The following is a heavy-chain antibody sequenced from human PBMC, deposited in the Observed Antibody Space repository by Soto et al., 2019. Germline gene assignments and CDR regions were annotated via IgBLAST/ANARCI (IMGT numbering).Heavy chain of an antibody. CDR2: INAYNGNT. Sequence: RASVKVSCKASGYTFTSYGISWVRQAPGQGLEWMGWINAYNGNTNYAQNLQGRVTMTTDTSTSTAYMELRSLRSDDTAVYFCAREDYGSGSPIDYWGQGTLVTVSS. D-gene: IGHD3-10*01. V-gene: IGHV1-18*01. CDR3: AREDYGSGSPIDY. CDR1: GYTFTSYG. J-gene: IGHJ4*02.